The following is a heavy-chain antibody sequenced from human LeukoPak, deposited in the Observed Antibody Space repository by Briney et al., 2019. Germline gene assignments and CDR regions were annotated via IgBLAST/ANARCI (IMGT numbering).Heavy chain of an antibody. Sequence: GASVKVSCKASGCTFTSYGISWVRQAPGQGLEWMGWISAYNGNTNYAQKLQGRVTMTTDTSTSTAYMELRSLRSDDTAVYYCARRGVLRYFDWLENYYFDYWGQGTLVTVSS. V-gene: IGHV1-18*01. CDR1: GCTFTSYG. CDR2: ISAYNGNT. D-gene: IGHD3-9*01. J-gene: IGHJ4*02. CDR3: ARRGVLRYFDWLENYYFDY.